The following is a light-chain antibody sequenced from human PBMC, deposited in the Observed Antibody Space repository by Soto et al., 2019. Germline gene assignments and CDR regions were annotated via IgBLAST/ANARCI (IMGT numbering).Light chain of an antibody. J-gene: IGKJ1*01. CDR2: GAS. V-gene: IGKV3-15*01. CDR1: QSVSSSY. CDR3: QQYNNWPPWT. Sequence: EIVLTQSPGTLSLSPGERATLSCRPSQSVSSSYLAWYQQKPGQAPRLLIYGASTRATGIPARFSGSGSGTEFTLTISSLQSEDFAVYYCQQYNNWPPWTFGQGTKVDIK.